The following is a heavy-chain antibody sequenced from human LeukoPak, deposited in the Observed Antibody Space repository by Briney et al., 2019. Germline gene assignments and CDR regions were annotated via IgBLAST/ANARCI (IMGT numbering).Heavy chain of an antibody. V-gene: IGHV3-48*03. CDR2: ISSSGSTI. CDR1: GFTFSSYE. Sequence: PGGSLRLSCAASGFTFSSYEMNWVRQAPGKGLEWGSYISSSGSTIYYADSVKGRFTISRDNAKNSLYLQMNSLRAEDTAVYYCARVGYSSGWYYFDYWGQGTLVTVSS. J-gene: IGHJ4*02. CDR3: ARVGYSSGWYYFDY. D-gene: IGHD6-19*01.